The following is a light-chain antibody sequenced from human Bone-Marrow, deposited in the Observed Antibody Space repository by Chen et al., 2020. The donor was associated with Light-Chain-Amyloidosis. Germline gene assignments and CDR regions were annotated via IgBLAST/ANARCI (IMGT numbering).Light chain of an antibody. J-gene: IGLJ1*01. Sequence: QSVLTQPPSASGTPGQPVTISCSGTSSNLGSNTVHWYQQVPGAAPRLLIYTNDRRPSGVPSRFSGSKSGSSASLAISGLQSEYEADYYCAAWDDSLGGPYVFGTGTKVTVL. V-gene: IGLV1-44*01. CDR2: TND. CDR3: AAWDDSLGGPYV. CDR1: SSNLGSNT.